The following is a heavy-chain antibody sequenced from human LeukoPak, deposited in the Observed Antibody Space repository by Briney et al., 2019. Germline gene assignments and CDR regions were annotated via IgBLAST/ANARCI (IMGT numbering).Heavy chain of an antibody. V-gene: IGHV1-46*01. D-gene: IGHD2-2*01. CDR3: ARGERHSSTSCCYYYMDI. CDR2: INPSGGST. CDR1: GYTFTSYY. Sequence: GASVKVSCKASGYTFTSYYMHCVRQAPGQGLEWMGIINPSGGSTSYAQKFQGRVTMTRDTSISTAYMELSRLRSDDTAVYYCARGERHSSTSCCYYYMDIWGKGTTVTVSS. J-gene: IGHJ6*03.